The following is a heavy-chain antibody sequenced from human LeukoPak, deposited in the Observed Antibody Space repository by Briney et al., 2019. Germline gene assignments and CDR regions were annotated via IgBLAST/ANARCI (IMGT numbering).Heavy chain of an antibody. CDR1: GGSISSSSYY. J-gene: IGHJ4*02. V-gene: IGHV4-39*07. CDR2: IYSSGST. D-gene: IGHD6-19*01. Sequence: KSSETLSLTCTVSGGSISSSSYYWGWIRQPPGKGLEWIGSIYSSGSTYYNPSLKSRVTISVDTSKNQFSLKLSSVTAADTAVYYCAKGQKYSSGWYQSWGQGTLVTVSS. CDR3: AKGQKYSSGWYQS.